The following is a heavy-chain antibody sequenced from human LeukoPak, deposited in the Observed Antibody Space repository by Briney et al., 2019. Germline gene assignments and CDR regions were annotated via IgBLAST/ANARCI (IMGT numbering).Heavy chain of an antibody. J-gene: IGHJ4*02. Sequence: GGSLRLSCAASGFTVSTNYMNWVRQAPGKGLEWVSAISGSGGSTYYADSVKGRFTISRDNSKNTLYLQMNSLRAEDTAVYYCAKARSWSNYFDYWGQGTLVTVSS. CDR1: GFTVSTNY. V-gene: IGHV3-23*01. CDR2: ISGSGGST. D-gene: IGHD6-13*01. CDR3: AKARSWSNYFDY.